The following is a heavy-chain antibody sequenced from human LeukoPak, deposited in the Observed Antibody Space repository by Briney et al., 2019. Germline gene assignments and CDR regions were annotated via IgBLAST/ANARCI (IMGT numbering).Heavy chain of an antibody. V-gene: IGHV3-23*01. CDR1: GFTFSSHG. Sequence: GETLRLSCAASGFTFSSHGMNWVRQAPGKGLEWVSGITGSGANAYYADSVKGRFTISRDNSRNTLYLQMNSLRAEDTAVYHCARVRGGSGRSYAADAFDIWGQGTMVTVSS. D-gene: IGHD1-26*01. CDR3: ARVRGGSGRSYAADAFDI. CDR2: ITGSGANA. J-gene: IGHJ3*02.